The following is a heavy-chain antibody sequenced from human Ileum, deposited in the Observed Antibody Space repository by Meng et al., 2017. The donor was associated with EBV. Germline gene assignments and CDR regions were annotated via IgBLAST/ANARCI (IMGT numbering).Heavy chain of an antibody. D-gene: IGHD3-9*01. CDR2: MYDSENA. Sequence: AGRGLVEPSETLSLTVSVSCGSVSSNDYHWSWIRQPPGKGLEWIGCMYDSENAKYNPSLNSRVTISIDTTRNHFVLKLTSVTAADTAVYYCAYYFVGRGGPGSWGQGTLVTVSS. J-gene: IGHJ5*02. CDR1: CGSVSSNDYH. V-gene: IGHV4-61*03. CDR3: AYYFVGRGGPGS.